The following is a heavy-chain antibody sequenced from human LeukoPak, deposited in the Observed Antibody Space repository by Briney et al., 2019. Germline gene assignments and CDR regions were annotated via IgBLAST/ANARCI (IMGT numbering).Heavy chain of an antibody. J-gene: IGHJ4*02. CDR3: AREVIRPYFDY. V-gene: IGHV3-30*04. CDR2: ISYDGSDK. Sequence: GRSLRLSCAASGFTFSSYGIHWVRQAPGKGLEWVAVISYDGSDKYYADSVKGRFTISRDNSMNTLYLEMNSLRAEDTAVYYCAREVIRPYFDYWGQGTLVTVSS. CDR1: GFTFSSYG. D-gene: IGHD2-21*01.